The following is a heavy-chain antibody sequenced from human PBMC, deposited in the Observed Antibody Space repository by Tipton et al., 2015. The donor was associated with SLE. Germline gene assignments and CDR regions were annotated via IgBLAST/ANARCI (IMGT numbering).Heavy chain of an antibody. CDR3: ARGLSSGLYYFDS. Sequence: LRLSCSISGASISNYYWSWIRQPPGKTLEWIGYIYTSGTTNYNPSLESPVTMSLDRSNNQFSLRLTSLTAADTAIYYCARGLSSGLYYFDSWGQGTLVTVSS. CDR2: IYTSGTT. V-gene: IGHV4-4*08. J-gene: IGHJ4*02. CDR1: GASISNYY. D-gene: IGHD6-19*01.